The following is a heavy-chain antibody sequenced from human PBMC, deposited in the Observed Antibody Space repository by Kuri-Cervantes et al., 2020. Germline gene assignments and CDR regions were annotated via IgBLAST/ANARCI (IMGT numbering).Heavy chain of an antibody. Sequence: ASVKVSCKASGYTFTGYYMYWVRQAPGQGLEWMGWINPNSGGTNYAQKFQGRVTMTRDTSISTAYMELNRLTSDDTAVYYCVSPQWLQRGDDYWGQGTLVTVSS. D-gene: IGHD6-19*01. CDR2: INPNSGGT. CDR1: GYTFTGYY. CDR3: VSPQWLQRGDDY. V-gene: IGHV1-2*02. J-gene: IGHJ4*02.